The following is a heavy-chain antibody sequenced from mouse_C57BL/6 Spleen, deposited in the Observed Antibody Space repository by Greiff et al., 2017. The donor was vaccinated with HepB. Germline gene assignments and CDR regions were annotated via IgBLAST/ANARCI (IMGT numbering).Heavy chain of an antibody. J-gene: IGHJ4*01. Sequence: EVKLEESGPGLVKPSQSLSLTCSVTGYSITSGYYWNWIRQFPGNKLEWMGYISYDGSNNYNPSLKNRISITRDTSKNQFFLKLNSVTTEDTATYYCAREGYDYENAMDYWGQGTSVTVSS. CDR1: GYSITSGYY. CDR3: AREGYDYENAMDY. CDR2: ISYDGSN. V-gene: IGHV3-6*01. D-gene: IGHD2-4*01.